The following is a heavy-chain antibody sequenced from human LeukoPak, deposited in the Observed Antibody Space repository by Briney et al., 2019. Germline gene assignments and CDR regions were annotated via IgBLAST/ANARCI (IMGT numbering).Heavy chain of an antibody. D-gene: IGHD6-13*01. J-gene: IGHJ4*02. V-gene: IGHV3-30*02. CDR3: ARVLGYSSSWYRKYYFDY. Sequence: QTGGSLRLSCAGSGFSFSSYGMHWVRQAPGKGLEWMAFIRSDGSNKYYADSVKGRFTISRDNSKNTLYLQMSSLRAEDTAVYYCARVLGYSSSWYRKYYFDYWGQGTLVTVSS. CDR2: IRSDGSNK. CDR1: GFSFSSYG.